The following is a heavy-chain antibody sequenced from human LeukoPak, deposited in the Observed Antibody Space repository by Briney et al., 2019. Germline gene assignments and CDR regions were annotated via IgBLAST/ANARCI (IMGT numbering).Heavy chain of an antibody. J-gene: IGHJ4*02. CDR3: ARGVNYDFWSGHFDY. CDR1: GYSFTSYW. Sequence: GESLKISCKGSGYSFTSYWIGWVRPMPGKGLEWMGIIYPGDSDTRYSPSFQGQVTISADKSISTAYLQWSSLKASDTAMYYCARGVNYDFWSGHFDYWGQGTLVTVSS. CDR2: IYPGDSDT. V-gene: IGHV5-51*01. D-gene: IGHD3-3*01.